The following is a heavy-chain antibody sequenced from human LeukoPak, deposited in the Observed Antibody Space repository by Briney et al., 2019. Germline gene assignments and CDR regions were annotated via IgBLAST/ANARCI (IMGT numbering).Heavy chain of an antibody. CDR3: AGVVFGVAGGDY. Sequence: PGGSLRLSCAASGFSFSSYNMIWVRQAPGKGLECISYITSSSDTIHYADSVKGRFAVSRDNVKNLLYLQMNSLRVEDTALYYCAGVVFGVAGGDYWGQGTLVSVSS. CDR1: GFSFSSYN. D-gene: IGHD3-3*01. CDR2: ITSSSDTI. J-gene: IGHJ4*02. V-gene: IGHV3-48*01.